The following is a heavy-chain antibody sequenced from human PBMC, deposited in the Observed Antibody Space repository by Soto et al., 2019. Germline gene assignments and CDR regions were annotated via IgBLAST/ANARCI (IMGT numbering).Heavy chain of an antibody. CDR2: IYYSGST. J-gene: IGHJ3*02. V-gene: IGHV4-39*01. Sequence: QLQLQESGPGLVKPSETLSLTCTVSGGSISSSSYYWGWIRQPPGKGLEGIGSIYYSGSTYYNPSLKSRVTISVDTSKNQFSLKLSSVTAADTAVYYCARLRYCSGGSCYPRGYDAFDIWGQGTMVTVSS. CDR3: ARLRYCSGGSCYPRGYDAFDI. D-gene: IGHD2-15*01. CDR1: GGSISSSSYY.